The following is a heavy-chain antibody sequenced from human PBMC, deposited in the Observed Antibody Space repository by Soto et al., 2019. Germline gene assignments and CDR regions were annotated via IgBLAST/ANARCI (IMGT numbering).Heavy chain of an antibody. D-gene: IGHD3-10*01. J-gene: IGHJ6*02. CDR3: ARERGSGSYYNGYYYYYGMDV. CDR1: GGTFSSYT. V-gene: IGHV1-69*04. Sequence: GASVKVSCKASGGTFSSYTISWVRQAPGQGLEWMGRIIPILGIANYAQKFQGRVTITAGKSTSTAYMELSSLRSEDTAVYYCARERGSGSYYNGYYYYYGMDVWGQGTTVTVSS. CDR2: IIPILGIA.